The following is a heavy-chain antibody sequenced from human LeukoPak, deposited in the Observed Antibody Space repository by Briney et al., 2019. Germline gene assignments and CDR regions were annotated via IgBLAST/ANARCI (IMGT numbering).Heavy chain of an antibody. CDR2: IYYSGST. D-gene: IGHD2-2*01. CDR1: GGSISSSSYY. CDR3: ARSLVRRGNWFDH. J-gene: IGHJ5*02. Sequence: SETLSLTCTVSGGSISSSSYYWGWIRQPPGKGLEWIGSIYYSGSTYYNPSLKSRVTTSVDTSKNQFSLKLSSVTAADTAVYYCARSLVRRGNWFDHWGQGTLVTVSS. V-gene: IGHV4-39*01.